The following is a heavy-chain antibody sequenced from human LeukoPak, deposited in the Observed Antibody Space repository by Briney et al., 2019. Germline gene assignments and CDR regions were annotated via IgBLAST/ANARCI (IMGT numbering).Heavy chain of an antibody. CDR3: TKVRAYDDSGNPYWHFDL. CDR1: GFTFSSYG. Sequence: GGSLRLSCAASGFTFSSYGMSWVRQAPGKGLECVSAISTSGDTTYYADSVKGRFTISRDNSKNTLYLQMNSLRAEDTAVYYCTKVRAYDDSGNPYWHFDLWGRGTLVTVSS. V-gene: IGHV3-23*01. D-gene: IGHD3-10*01. J-gene: IGHJ2*01. CDR2: ISTSGDTT.